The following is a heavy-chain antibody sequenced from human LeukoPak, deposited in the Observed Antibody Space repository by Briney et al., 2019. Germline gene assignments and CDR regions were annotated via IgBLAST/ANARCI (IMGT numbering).Heavy chain of an antibody. CDR1: GGSVSSVNDY. Sequence: SETLSLTCTVSGGSVSSVNDYWGWIRQPPGKGLEWIGSVDYSGRTYYNPSLQSRATISVDTSKNQFSLQMISVTAADTAVFYCARAGYTSGWYGRLYFDYSRQASKVAVSS. V-gene: IGHV4-39*01. D-gene: IGHD6-19*01. J-gene: IGHJ4*02. CDR3: ARAGYTSGWYGRLYFDY. CDR2: VDYSGRT.